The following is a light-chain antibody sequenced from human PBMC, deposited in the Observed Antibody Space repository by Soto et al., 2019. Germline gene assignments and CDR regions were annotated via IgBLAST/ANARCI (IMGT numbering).Light chain of an antibody. J-gene: IGKJ5*01. CDR3: QKHGISHIN. V-gene: IGKV3-20*01. Sequence: EIVMTQSPFTLSVSPLEITTLSFSSSQSLISNFLVWYQQKPGQPPRLLIYDSSTRATGFPDRFSGSGSGTDFPLTIIRLAPEDSAVYYCQKHGISHINFGQGTRLEIK. CDR2: DSS. CDR1: QSLISNF.